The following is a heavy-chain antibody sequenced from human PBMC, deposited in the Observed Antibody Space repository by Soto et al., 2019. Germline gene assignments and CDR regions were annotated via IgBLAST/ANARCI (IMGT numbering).Heavy chain of an antibody. J-gene: IGHJ3*01. CDR3: ARDLWGRAFDF. CDR2: IGRAGNT. D-gene: IGHD7-27*01. V-gene: IGHV3-13*04. CDR1: GFTFTNYD. Sequence: GGSLRLSCAASGFTFTNYDMHWVRQTTGKGLEWVAGIGRAGNTYYPGSVKGRFTISRENAENFVYLQMSSLRAEDTAVYFCARDLWGRAFDFWGQGTMVTVSS.